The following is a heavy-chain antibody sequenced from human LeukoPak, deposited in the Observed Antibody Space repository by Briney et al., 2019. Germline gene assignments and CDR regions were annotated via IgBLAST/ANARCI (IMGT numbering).Heavy chain of an antibody. J-gene: IGHJ4*02. Sequence: SETLSLTCAVYGGSFSGYYWSWIRQPPGKGLEWIGEINHSGSTNYNPSLKSRVTISVDTSKNQFSLKLSSVTTADTAVYYCARTRLYCSGGSCSPYYFDYWGQGTLVTVSS. CDR3: ARTRLYCSGGSCSPYYFDY. CDR2: INHSGST. CDR1: GGSFSGYY. D-gene: IGHD2-15*01. V-gene: IGHV4-34*01.